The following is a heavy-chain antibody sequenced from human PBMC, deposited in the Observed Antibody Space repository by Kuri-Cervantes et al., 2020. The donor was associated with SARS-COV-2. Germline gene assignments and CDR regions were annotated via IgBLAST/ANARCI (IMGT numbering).Heavy chain of an antibody. D-gene: IGHD6-19*01. J-gene: IGHJ4*02. CDR1: GFSLNTRGVA. CDR2: IDWDDDK. CDR3: ARTLSSGWIGWVDY. Sequence: SGPTLVKPTQTLTLTCTFSGFSLNTRGVAVGWIRQPPGKALEWLARIDWDDDKYYSTSLKTRLTISKETSKNQVVLTMTNMDPVDTATYYCARTLSSGWIGWVDYWGQGTLVTVLL. V-gene: IGHV2-70*11.